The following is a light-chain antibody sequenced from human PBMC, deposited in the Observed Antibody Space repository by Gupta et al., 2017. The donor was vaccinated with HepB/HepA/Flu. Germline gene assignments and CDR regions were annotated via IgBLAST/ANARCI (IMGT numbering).Light chain of an antibody. CDR3: SAWDDSLSGRVV. CDR2: SNN. J-gene: IGLJ2*01. Sequence: QSVLTQPPSASVTPGQRVTISCSGSSSNIGNNFVNWYQQLPGTAPKLFIYSNNQRPSGVPDRFSGSNSGTSASLAISGLQSEDEAYYDCSAWDDSLSGRVVFGGGTKLTVL. CDR1: SSNIGNNF. V-gene: IGLV1-44*01.